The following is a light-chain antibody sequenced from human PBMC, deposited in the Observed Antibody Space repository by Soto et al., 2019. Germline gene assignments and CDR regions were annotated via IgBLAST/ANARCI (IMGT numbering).Light chain of an antibody. CDR3: QHYNSYSEA. CDR2: KAS. J-gene: IGKJ1*01. V-gene: IGKV1-5*03. Sequence: DIQMTHSPSTLSASVGDRFTITCRASQTISSWLAWYQQKPGKAPKLLIYKASTLKSGVPSRFSGSGSGTEFTLTISSLQPDDFATYYCQHYNSYSEAFGQGTKV. CDR1: QTISSW.